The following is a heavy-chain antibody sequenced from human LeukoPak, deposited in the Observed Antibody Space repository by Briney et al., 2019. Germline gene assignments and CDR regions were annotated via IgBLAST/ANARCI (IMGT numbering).Heavy chain of an antibody. Sequence: PGGSLRLSCAASGFTFSNAWMSWVRRAPGKGLEWVGRIKSKTDGGTTDYAAPVKGRFTISRDDSKNTLYLQMNSLKTEDTAVYYCTTAGYYDSSGYYYVYYFDYWGQGTLVTVSS. CDR1: GFTFSNAW. J-gene: IGHJ4*02. CDR3: TTAGYYDSSGYYYVYYFDY. V-gene: IGHV3-15*01. D-gene: IGHD3-22*01. CDR2: IKSKTDGGTT.